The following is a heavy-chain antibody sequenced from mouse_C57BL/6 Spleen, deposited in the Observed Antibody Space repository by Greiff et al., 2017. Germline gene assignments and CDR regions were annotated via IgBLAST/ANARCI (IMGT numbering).Heavy chain of an antibody. Sequence: EVKLQESGPGLVKPSQSLTLTCSVTGYSITSGYYWNWIRQFPGNKLEWMGYISYDGSNNYNPSLKNRISITRDTSKNQFFLKLNSVTTEDTATYYCARADYGSSYVAYWGQGTLVTVSA. CDR3: ARADYGSSYVAY. V-gene: IGHV3-6*01. CDR2: ISYDGSN. D-gene: IGHD1-1*01. J-gene: IGHJ3*01. CDR1: GYSITSGYY.